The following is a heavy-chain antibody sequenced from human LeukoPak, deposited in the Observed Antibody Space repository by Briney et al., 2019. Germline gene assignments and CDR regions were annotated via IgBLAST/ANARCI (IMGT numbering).Heavy chain of an antibody. Sequence: SETLSLTCTVSGGSISGYYWSWVRQPAGKGLEWIGRIYTSGSTNYNPSLKSRVTMSVDTSKNQFSLKLSSVTAADTAVYYCARDLGGYNWEANWFDPWGQGTLVTVSS. CDR3: ARDLGGYNWEANWFDP. V-gene: IGHV4-4*07. CDR1: GGSISGYY. D-gene: IGHD5-24*01. J-gene: IGHJ5*02. CDR2: IYTSGST.